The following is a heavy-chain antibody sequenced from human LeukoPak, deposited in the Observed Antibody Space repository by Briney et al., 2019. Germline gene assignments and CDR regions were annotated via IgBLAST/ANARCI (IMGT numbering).Heavy chain of an antibody. D-gene: IGHD3-3*01. CDR2: ISAYNGNT. Sequence: ASVKVSCKASGYTFTSYGISWVRQAPGQGLEWMGWISAYNGNTNYAQKLQGRVTMTTDTSTSTAYMELRSLRSDDTAVYYCARDLGGAIFGVVNFDYWGQGTLVTVSS. CDR3: ARDLGGAIFGVVNFDY. V-gene: IGHV1-18*01. CDR1: GYTFTSYG. J-gene: IGHJ4*02.